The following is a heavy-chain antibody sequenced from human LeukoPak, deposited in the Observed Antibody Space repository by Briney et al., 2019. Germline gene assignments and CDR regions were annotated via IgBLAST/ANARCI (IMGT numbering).Heavy chain of an antibody. Sequence: GESLKISCKGSGYSFTTYWIGWVRKMPGKGLEWVGFIYPGDSDTRYSPSFQGQVTISADKSISTAYLQWSSLQASDTAMYYCARHEGLRLGEFLDLIDYWGQGTLVTVSS. D-gene: IGHD3-16*01. CDR3: ARHEGLRLGEFLDLIDY. J-gene: IGHJ4*02. V-gene: IGHV5-51*01. CDR1: GYSFTTYW. CDR2: IYPGDSDT.